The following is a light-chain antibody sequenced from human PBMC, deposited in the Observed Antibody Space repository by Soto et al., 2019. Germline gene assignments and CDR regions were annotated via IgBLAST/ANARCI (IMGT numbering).Light chain of an antibody. CDR2: AAS. Sequence: EIVLTQSPGTLSLSPGEGGTLSCRASQSVTSSYLAWYQQRPGQAPRLLIYAASSRAPGIPDRFSGSGSGTGFTLTISRLEPEDFAVYYCQQYDSPPWTFGQGTKVEI. V-gene: IGKV3-20*01. CDR3: QQYDSPPWT. CDR1: QSVTSSY. J-gene: IGKJ1*01.